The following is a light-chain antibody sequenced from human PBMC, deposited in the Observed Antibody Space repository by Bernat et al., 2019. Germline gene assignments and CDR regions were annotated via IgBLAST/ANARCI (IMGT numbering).Light chain of an antibody. V-gene: IGKV1-8*01. J-gene: IGKJ3*01. CDR3: HQYYNDPPT. Sequence: AIRMTQSPSSVSASSGDTVTITCRASQGVSSYVAWYQQKPGKAPQLLIYRTFILQSGVPSRFSGSGFGTEFTLTISRLQAEDSATYFCHQYYNDPPTFGPGTKVDVK. CDR2: RTF. CDR1: QGVSSY.